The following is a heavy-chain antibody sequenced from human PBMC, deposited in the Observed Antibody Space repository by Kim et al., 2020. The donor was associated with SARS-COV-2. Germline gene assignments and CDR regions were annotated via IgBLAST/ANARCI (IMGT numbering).Heavy chain of an antibody. CDR1: GFTFTSHA. D-gene: IGHD2-2*01. J-gene: IGHJ4*02. Sequence: GGSLRLSCAASGFTFTSHAMSWVRQAPGKGLEWVSSMSGSGDSTYYADSVRGRFSISRDNSKSTLYLQMSSLTAGDTAVFYCAKSRSASWTGFDCWGQGT. V-gene: IGHV3-23*01. CDR2: MSGSGDST. CDR3: AKSRSASWTGFDC.